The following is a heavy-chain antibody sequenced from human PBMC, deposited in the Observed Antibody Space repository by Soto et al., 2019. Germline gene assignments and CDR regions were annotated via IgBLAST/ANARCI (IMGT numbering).Heavy chain of an antibody. J-gene: IGHJ4*02. Sequence: GGSLRLSYAASGFTFSYHYMSWIRQAPGKGLEWIGYSSNSGSFTRYADSVKGRFSISRDNAKNSLYLQMNSLRGDDTAIYYCVRSGDNYNLLDYWGQGTPVTVSS. CDR2: SSNSGSFT. CDR3: VRSGDNYNLLDY. D-gene: IGHD1-1*01. CDR1: GFTFSYHY. V-gene: IGHV3-11*06.